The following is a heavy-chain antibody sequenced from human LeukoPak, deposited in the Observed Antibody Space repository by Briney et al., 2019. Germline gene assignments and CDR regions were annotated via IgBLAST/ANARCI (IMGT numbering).Heavy chain of an antibody. V-gene: IGHV3-30-3*01. J-gene: IGHJ4*02. CDR2: ISYDGSNK. D-gene: IGHD1/OR15-1a*01. CDR1: GFTVSSNY. Sequence: PGGSLRLSCAASGFTVSSNYMSWVRQAPGKGLEWVAVISYDGSNKYYADSVKGRFTISRDNSKNTLYLQMNSLRAEDTAVYYCARAGGTGIIGIFDYWGQGTLVTVSS. CDR3: ARAGGTGIIGIFDY.